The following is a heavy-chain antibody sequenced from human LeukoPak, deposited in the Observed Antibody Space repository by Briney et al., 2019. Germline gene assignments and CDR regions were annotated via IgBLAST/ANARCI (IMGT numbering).Heavy chain of an antibody. CDR3: MGDFWNDFSPGI. D-gene: IGHD3-3*01. Sequence: GGSLTLSCAGSGFTFSGSAIHWVRQASGEGLEWVGRIKSKTNNYVTGYAGSVKGRFTVTRDDSKNTTYLQMDSLNTEDTALYYCMGDFWNDFSPGIWGQGTLVTVSS. V-gene: IGHV3-73*01. CDR2: IKSKTNNYVT. J-gene: IGHJ4*02. CDR1: GFTFSGSA.